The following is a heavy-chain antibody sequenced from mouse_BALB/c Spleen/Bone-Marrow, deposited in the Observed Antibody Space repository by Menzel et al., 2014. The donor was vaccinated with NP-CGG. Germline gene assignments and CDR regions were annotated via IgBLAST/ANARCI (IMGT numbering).Heavy chain of an antibody. CDR3: AREGGHYDAMDY. Sequence: EVQLQQSGPELVNPGASIKISCKASGYTFTDYNIHWVKQSHGKSLEWIGYIYPYNGATGYNQKFNIKATLTVDKSSSTAYMELRSLTSEDSTVYYCAREGGHYDAMDYWGQGTSVTVFS. CDR1: GYTFTDYN. J-gene: IGHJ4*01. D-gene: IGHD1-2*01. CDR2: IYPYNGAT. V-gene: IGHV1S29*02.